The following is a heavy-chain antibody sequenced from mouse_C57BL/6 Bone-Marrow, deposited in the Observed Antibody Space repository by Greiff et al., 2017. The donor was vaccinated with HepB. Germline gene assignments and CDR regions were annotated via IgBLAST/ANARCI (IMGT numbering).Heavy chain of an antibody. J-gene: IGHJ1*03. D-gene: IGHD1-1*01. CDR3: TRDYYGSPGWYVDV. CDR2: ISSGGDYI. Sequence: VKVVESGEGLVKPGGSLKLSCAASGFTFSSYAMSWVRQTPEKRLEWVAYISSGGDYIYYADTVKGRFTISRDNARNTLYLQMSSLKSEDTAMYYCTRDYYGSPGWYVDVWGTGTTVTVSS. CDR1: GFTFSSYA. V-gene: IGHV5-9-1*02.